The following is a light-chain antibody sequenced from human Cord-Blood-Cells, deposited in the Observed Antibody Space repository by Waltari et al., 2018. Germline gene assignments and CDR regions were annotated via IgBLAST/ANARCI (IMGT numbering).Light chain of an antibody. CDR2: KDS. CDR1: PLPTAY. Sequence: SCELTQPPSLSVSPAHTSRITCPGDPLPTAYAYCYQQTPGQAPLLVIYKDSERPSGIPERFSGASSGTTVTLTISGVQAEDEADDYCQSADSSGTYYVFGTGTKVTVL. CDR3: QSADSSGTYYV. J-gene: IGLJ1*01. V-gene: IGLV3-25*03.